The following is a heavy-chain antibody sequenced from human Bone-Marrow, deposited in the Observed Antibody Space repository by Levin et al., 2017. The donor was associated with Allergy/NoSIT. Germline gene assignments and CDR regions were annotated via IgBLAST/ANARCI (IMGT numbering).Heavy chain of an antibody. Sequence: SGPTLVKPTQTLTLTCTFSGFSLSTSGVGVGWIRQPPGKALEWLALIYWDDDKRYSPSLKSRLTITKDTSKNQVVLTMTNMDPVDTATYYCAHRLFPVGGDYIWGSYPKHPNGAFDSWGQGTMVTVSS. CDR2: IYWDDDK. V-gene: IGHV2-5*02. CDR3: AHRLFPVGGDYIWGSYPKHPNGAFDS. CDR1: GFSLSTSGVG. D-gene: IGHD3-16*02. J-gene: IGHJ3*02.